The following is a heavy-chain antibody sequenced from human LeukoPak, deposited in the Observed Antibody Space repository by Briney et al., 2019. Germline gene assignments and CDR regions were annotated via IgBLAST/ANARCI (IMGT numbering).Heavy chain of an antibody. V-gene: IGHV3-30*18. Sequence: GGSLRLSCAASGFTFSTYAMHWVRQAPGKGLEWVAVISYDGSNKYYADSVKGRFTISRDNSKNTLYLQMNTLRAEDTAVYYGAKDVSWNWFDPWGQGTLVTVSS. CDR2: ISYDGSNK. J-gene: IGHJ5*02. CDR3: AKDVSWNWFDP. CDR1: GFTFSTYA.